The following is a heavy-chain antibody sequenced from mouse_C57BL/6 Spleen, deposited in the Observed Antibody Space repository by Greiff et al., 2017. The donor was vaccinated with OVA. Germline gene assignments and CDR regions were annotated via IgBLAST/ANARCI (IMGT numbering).Heavy chain of an antibody. Sequence: QVQLQQPGAELVKPGASVKLSCKASGYTFTSYWMQWVKQRPGQGLEWIGEIDPSDSYTNYNQKFKGKATLTVDTSSSTAYMQLSSLTSEDSAVYDCARYDYGGGYWYFDVWGTGTTVTVSS. CDR1: GYTFTSYW. CDR2: IDPSDSYT. J-gene: IGHJ1*03. CDR3: ARYDYGGGYWYFDV. D-gene: IGHD2-4*01. V-gene: IGHV1-50*01.